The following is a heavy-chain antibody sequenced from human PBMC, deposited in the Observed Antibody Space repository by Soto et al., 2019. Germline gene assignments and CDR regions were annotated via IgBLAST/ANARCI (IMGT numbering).Heavy chain of an antibody. V-gene: IGHV3-30*18. CDR1: GFTFSSYG. D-gene: IGHD6-6*01. CDR2: ISYDGSNK. Sequence: QVQLVESGGGVVQPGRSLRLSCAASGFTFSSYGMHWVRQAPGKGLEWVAVISYDGSNKYYADSVKGRFTISRDNSKNTLYLQMNSLRAEDTAVYYCAKCKERYSSSYYFDYWGQGTLVTVSS. CDR3: AKCKERYSSSYYFDY. J-gene: IGHJ4*02.